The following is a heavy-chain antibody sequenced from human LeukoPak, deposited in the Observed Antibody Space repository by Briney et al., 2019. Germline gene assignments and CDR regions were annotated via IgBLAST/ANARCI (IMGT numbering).Heavy chain of an antibody. J-gene: IGHJ4*02. D-gene: IGHD6-19*01. CDR2: IYTSGST. Sequence: SETLSLTCTVSGGSISSGSYYWSWIRQPAGKGLEWIGRIYTSGSTNYNPSLKSRVTISVDTPKNQFSLKLSSVTAADTAVYYCARENRLVQAGWGQGTLVTVSS. CDR3: ARENRLVQAG. CDR1: GGSISSGSYY. V-gene: IGHV4-61*02.